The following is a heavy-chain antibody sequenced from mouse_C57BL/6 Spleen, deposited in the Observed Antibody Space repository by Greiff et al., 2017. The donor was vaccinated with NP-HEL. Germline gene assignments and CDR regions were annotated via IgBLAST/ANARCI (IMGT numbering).Heavy chain of an antibody. D-gene: IGHD1-1*01. CDR2: IDPNSGGT. CDR3: ARSGLSTTVVEGVFDY. CDR1: GYTFTSYW. Sequence: QVQLQQPGAELVKPGASVKLSCKASGYTFTSYWMHWVKQRPGRGLEWIGRIDPNSGGTKYNEKFKSKATLTVDKPSSTAYMQLSSLTSEDSAVYYCARSGLSTTVVEGVFDYWGQGTTLTVSS. J-gene: IGHJ2*01. V-gene: IGHV1-72*01.